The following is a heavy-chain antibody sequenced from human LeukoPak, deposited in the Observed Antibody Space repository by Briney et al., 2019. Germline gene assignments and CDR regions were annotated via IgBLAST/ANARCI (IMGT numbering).Heavy chain of an antibody. V-gene: IGHV1-2*06. CDR3: AREDNLGSGSSPNDY. CDR2: INPNSGGT. CDR1: GYTFTGYY. J-gene: IGHJ4*02. Sequence: ASVKGSCKATGYTFTGYYMDWVRQAPGQGLEWMGRINPNSGGTNYAQKFQGRVTMTRDTSISTAYMELSRLRSDDTAVYYCAREDNLGSGSSPNDYWGQGTLATVSS. D-gene: IGHD6-19*01.